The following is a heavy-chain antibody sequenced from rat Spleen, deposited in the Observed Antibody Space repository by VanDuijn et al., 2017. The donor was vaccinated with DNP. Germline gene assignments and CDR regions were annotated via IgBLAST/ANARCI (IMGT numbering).Heavy chain of an antibody. CDR2: ISNTGDNT. D-gene: IGHD1-1*01. V-gene: IGHV5-31*01. CDR1: GFIFSNYW. J-gene: IGHJ3*01. CDR3: ARWDHYIGFAY. Sequence: EVQLVESGGGPVQPGRSLKLSCIVSGFIFSNYWMTWIRQAPGKGLEWVASISNTGDNTYYSDSVKGRFSLSRDNAKSTLYLQVNSLRSEDTATYYCARWDHYIGFAYWGQGTLVTVSS.